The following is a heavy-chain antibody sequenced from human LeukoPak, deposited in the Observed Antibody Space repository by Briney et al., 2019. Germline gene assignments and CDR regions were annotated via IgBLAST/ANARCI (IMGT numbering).Heavy chain of an antibody. V-gene: IGHV3-21*04. D-gene: IGHD3-10*01. J-gene: IGHJ4*02. CDR2: ISDRSGHI. CDR1: GPSITTYM. CDR3: AREAVLWFGELSVFDS. Sequence: GGSLRLSCAASGPSITTYMMNWVRQAPGKGLEWVSSISDRSGHIYYADSVKGRFTISRDNAKNSLYLQMNSLRAEDTAVYYCAREAVLWFGELSVFDSWGQGTLVTVSS.